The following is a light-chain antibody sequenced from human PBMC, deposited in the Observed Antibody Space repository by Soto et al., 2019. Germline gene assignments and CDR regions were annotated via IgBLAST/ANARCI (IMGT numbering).Light chain of an antibody. J-gene: IGKJ1*01. Sequence: DIQMTQSPSTLPASVGDRVTITCRASQSISTWLAWYQQKPGKAPNLLIYKASYLASGVPSRFSGGGSGTEFTLTISSLQPDDFAVYYCQQYNNWPRTFGQGTKVDI. CDR1: QSISTW. CDR2: KAS. CDR3: QQYNNWPRT. V-gene: IGKV1-5*03.